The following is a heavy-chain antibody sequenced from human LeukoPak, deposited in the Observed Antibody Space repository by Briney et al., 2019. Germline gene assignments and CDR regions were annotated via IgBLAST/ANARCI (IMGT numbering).Heavy chain of an antibody. CDR2: IKEDGSEK. V-gene: IGHV3-7*05. J-gene: IGHJ4*02. CDR3: ARDPLIAVAGIYFDY. CDR1: GFTFSHYW. D-gene: IGHD6-19*01. Sequence: AGGSLRLSCAASGFTFSHYWMNWVRQAPGKGLEWVANIKEDGSEKNYVDSVKGRFTISRDNAKNSLYLQMSSLRAEDTAVYYCARDPLIAVAGIYFDYWGQGTLVTVSS.